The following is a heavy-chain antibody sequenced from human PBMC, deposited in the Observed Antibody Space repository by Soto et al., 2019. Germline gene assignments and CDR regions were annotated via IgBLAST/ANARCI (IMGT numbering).Heavy chain of an antibody. V-gene: IGHV3-21*01. CDR3: ASFMVNWNYTDY. CDR1: GFTFSSYS. CDR2: ISSSSSYI. Sequence: GGSLRLSCAASGFTFSSYSMNWVRQAPGKGLEWVSSISSSSSYIYYADSVKGRFTISRDNAKNSLYLQMNSLRAEDTAVYYCASFMVNWNYTDYWGQGTLVTVSS. J-gene: IGHJ4*02. D-gene: IGHD1-7*01.